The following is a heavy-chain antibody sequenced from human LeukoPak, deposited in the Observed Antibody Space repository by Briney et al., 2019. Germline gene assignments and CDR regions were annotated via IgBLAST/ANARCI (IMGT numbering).Heavy chain of an antibody. J-gene: IGHJ2*01. CDR1: GGSISSYY. D-gene: IGHD3-10*01. V-gene: IGHV4-59*01. CDR2: IYYLGST. CDR3: ARDRSGSYWYFDL. Sequence: SQTLSLTCTVSGGSISSYYWSWIRQPPGKGLEWVGHIYYLGSTNYNPSLKSRVTISIDTSKNYFSLKLNSVIAADTAVYYCARDRSGSYWYFDLWGRGTLVTVSS.